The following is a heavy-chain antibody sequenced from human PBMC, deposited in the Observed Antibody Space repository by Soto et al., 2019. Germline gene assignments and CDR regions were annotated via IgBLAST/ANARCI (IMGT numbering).Heavy chain of an antibody. V-gene: IGHV1-8*01. Sequence: AAVKVSCKASGYTFTSYDIDWVRQATGQGLEWMGWMNPNSGNTNYAQKFQGRVTMTRDTSISTAYMELRSLRSDDTAVYYCARDDPTYYYDSSGNYYYYGMDVWGQGTTVTVSS. CDR2: MNPNSGNT. D-gene: IGHD3-22*01. J-gene: IGHJ6*02. CDR3: ARDDPTYYYDSSGNYYYYGMDV. CDR1: GYTFTSYD.